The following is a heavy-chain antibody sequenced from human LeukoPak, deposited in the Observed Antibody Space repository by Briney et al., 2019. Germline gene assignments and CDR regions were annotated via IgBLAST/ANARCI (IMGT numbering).Heavy chain of an antibody. CDR3: ASASGGAATGFYFDL. D-gene: IGHD6-13*01. CDR1: GFTFSSYA. V-gene: IGHV3-30-3*01. CDR2: ISYDEDNK. J-gene: IGHJ4*02. Sequence: HGGSLRLSCAASGFTFSSYAMHWVRQAPDKGLQWVAAISYDEDNKYYAEAVRGRLTISRDNSNNTLNLQMNSLTSDDTAVYYCASASGGAATGFYFDLWGQGTLVTVSS.